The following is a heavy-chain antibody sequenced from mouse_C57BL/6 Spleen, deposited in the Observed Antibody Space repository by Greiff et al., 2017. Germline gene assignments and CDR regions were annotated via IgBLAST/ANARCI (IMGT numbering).Heavy chain of an antibody. V-gene: IGHV1-80*01. Sequence: QVQLQQSGAELVKPGASVKISCKASGYAFSSYWMNWVKQRPGKGLEWIGQIYPGDGDTNYNGKFKGKATLTADKSSSTAYMQLSSLTSEDSAVYFCARWMTAQAWFAYWGQGTLVTVSA. CDR1: GYAFSSYW. CDR2: IYPGDGDT. J-gene: IGHJ3*01. D-gene: IGHD3-2*02. CDR3: ARWMTAQAWFAY.